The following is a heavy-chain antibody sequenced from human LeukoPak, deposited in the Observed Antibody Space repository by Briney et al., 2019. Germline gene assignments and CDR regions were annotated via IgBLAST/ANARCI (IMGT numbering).Heavy chain of an antibody. V-gene: IGHV3-15*01. CDR1: GLTFSNAC. Sequence: PGGSLRLSCAASGLTFSNACMSWVRQAPGQGLEWVGRMKRKTDGGTTAYAAPVKGRFTSSTDDSKNTLDLTMNSLKTTDTSVYYCTTDPPPYYRDYWGQGTLVTVSS. CDR2: MKRKTDGGTT. D-gene: IGHD3-10*01. J-gene: IGHJ4*02. CDR3: TTDPPPYYRDY.